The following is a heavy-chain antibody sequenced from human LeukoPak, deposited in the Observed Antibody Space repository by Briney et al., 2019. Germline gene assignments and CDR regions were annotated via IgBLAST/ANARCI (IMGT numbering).Heavy chain of an antibody. J-gene: IGHJ5*02. CDR3: ARELGRQLVDWFDP. Sequence: PGGSLRLSCAASGFTFSSYSMNWVRQAPGKGLEWVSYISSSSSTIYYADSVKGRFTISRDNAKNSLYLQMNSLRAEDTAVYYCARELGRQLVDWFDPWGQGTLVTVSS. D-gene: IGHD6-6*01. CDR1: GFTFSSYS. CDR2: ISSSSSTI. V-gene: IGHV3-48*01.